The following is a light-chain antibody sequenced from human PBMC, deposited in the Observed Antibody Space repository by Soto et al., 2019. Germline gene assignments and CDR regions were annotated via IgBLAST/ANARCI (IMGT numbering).Light chain of an antibody. CDR2: KAS. Sequence: DIQMTQSPSTLSGSVGDRVTITCRASQTISSWLAWYQQKPGQAPKLLIYKASTLKSGVPSRFGGSGSGTEFTLTISHLQPDDCATYYCQHYNSYSEAFGQGTKVELK. J-gene: IGKJ1*01. CDR1: QTISSW. CDR3: QHYNSYSEA. V-gene: IGKV1-5*03.